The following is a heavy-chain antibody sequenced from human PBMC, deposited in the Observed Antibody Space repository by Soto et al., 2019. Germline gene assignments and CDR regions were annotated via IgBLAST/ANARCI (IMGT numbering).Heavy chain of an antibody. CDR3: AKGVRRTSYEMDV. D-gene: IGHD3-10*01. V-gene: IGHV3-9*01. CDR2: ITWNSDIR. J-gene: IGHJ6*01. Sequence: SCAWCRVRLEIYTMDGALQDPGKGLEWVSGITWNSDIRAYAASVRGRFTVSKDSAKNSLYLQMNSLRIEDTALYYCAKGVRRTSYEMDVWGQGTVVTVYS. CDR1: RVRLEIYT.